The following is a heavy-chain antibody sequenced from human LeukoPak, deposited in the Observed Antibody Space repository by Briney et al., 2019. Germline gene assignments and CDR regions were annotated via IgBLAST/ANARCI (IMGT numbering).Heavy chain of an antibody. J-gene: IGHJ5*02. D-gene: IGHD6-6*01. CDR2: IDNDGTNT. CDR1: EFTFSSHW. CDR3: VRDRPHNCFDP. V-gene: IGHV3-74*01. Sequence: GGSLRLSCAASEFTFSSHWMHWVRQVPGKGLVYIAYIDNDGTNTNYADFVKGRFTISRDDAKNTLYLQMNSLRVEDTAVYYCVRDRPHNCFDPWGQGTLVTVSS.